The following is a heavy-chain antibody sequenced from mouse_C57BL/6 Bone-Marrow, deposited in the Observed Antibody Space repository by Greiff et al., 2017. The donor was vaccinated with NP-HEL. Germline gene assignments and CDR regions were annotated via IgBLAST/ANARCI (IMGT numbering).Heavy chain of an antibody. Sequence: VQLKEPGAELVRPGASVKLSCKASGYTFTSYGISWVKQSTGQGLEWIGEIYPRSGNTHYNEKFKGKATLTADKSSSTAYMELRSLTSEDSADYSSAIYWYVGVRGTGATVTVSS. CDR1: GYTFTSYG. J-gene: IGHJ1*03. CDR3: AIYWYVGV. V-gene: IGHV1-81*01. CDR2: IYPRSGNT.